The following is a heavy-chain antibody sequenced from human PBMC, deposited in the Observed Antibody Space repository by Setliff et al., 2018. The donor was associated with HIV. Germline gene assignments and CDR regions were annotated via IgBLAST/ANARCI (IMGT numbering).Heavy chain of an antibody. CDR3: AKSLLVAGNDY. Sequence: ASVKVSCKASGYTFTGYYMHWVRQAPGQGLEWMGWINPNIGGTNNAQKFQGRVTMTRDTSIRTAYMELSRLRPDDTPVYYCAKSLLVAGNDYWGQGTLVTV. V-gene: IGHV1-2*02. CDR1: GYTFTGYY. D-gene: IGHD2-8*02. CDR2: INPNIGGT. J-gene: IGHJ4*02.